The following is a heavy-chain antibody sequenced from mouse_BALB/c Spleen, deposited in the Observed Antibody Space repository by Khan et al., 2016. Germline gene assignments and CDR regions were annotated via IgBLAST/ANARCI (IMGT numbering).Heavy chain of an antibody. D-gene: IGHD1-1*02. J-gene: IGHJ3*01. CDR1: GYSITSDYA. V-gene: IGHV3-2*02. Sequence: EVQLQESGPGLVKPSQSLSLTCTVTGYSITSDYAWNWIRQFPGNKLEWMGYISYSGNTHYIPSLTSRISITRDTSKNQFFLQLNSVTTEDTATYYCAREDYSWFAYWGQGTLVTVSA. CDR3: AREDYSWFAY. CDR2: ISYSGNT.